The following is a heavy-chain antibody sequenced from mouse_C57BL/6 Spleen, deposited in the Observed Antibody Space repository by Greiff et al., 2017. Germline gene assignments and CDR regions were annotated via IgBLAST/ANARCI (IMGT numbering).Heavy chain of an antibody. V-gene: IGHV1-52*01. J-gene: IGHJ2*01. D-gene: IGHD2-3*01. CDR2: IDPSDSET. Sequence: VQLQQPGAELVRPGSSVKLSCKASGYTFTSYWMHWVKQRPIQGLEWIGNIDPSDSETHYNQKFKDKATLTVDKSSSTAYMQLSSLTSEDSAVYYCARFYDGYYYFDNWGQGTTLTVSS. CDR3: ARFYDGYYYFDN. CDR1: GYTFTSYW.